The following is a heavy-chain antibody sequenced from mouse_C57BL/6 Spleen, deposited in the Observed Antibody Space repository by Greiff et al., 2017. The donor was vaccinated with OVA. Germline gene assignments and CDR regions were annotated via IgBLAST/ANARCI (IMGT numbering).Heavy chain of an antibody. V-gene: IGHV14-3*01. Sequence: EVKLQQSVAELVRPGASVKLSCTASGFNIKNTYMHWVKQRPEQGLEWIGRIDPANGNTKYAPKFQGKATITADTSSNTAYLQLSSLTSEDTAIYYCARTNYYGSSYWYFDVWGTGTTVTVSS. D-gene: IGHD1-1*01. CDR3: ARTNYYGSSYWYFDV. CDR1: GFNIKNTY. J-gene: IGHJ1*03. CDR2: IDPANGNT.